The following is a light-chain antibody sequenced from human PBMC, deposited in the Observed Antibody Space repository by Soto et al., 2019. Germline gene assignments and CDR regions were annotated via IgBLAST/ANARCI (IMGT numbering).Light chain of an antibody. CDR3: QHYSSSVSIA. CDR2: GAS. Sequence: EIVLTQSPGTLSLSPGERATLSCRASQSVRSTYLAWYQQKPGQAPRLLIHGASSRATGIPDRFSGSGSGRYFTLTISRLEPEEFAVYYCQHYSSSVSIALGQGTRLDIK. CDR1: QSVRSTY. J-gene: IGKJ5*01. V-gene: IGKV3-20*01.